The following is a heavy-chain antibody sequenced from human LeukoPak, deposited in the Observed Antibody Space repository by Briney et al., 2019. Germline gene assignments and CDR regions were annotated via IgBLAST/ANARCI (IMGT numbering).Heavy chain of an antibody. J-gene: IGHJ4*02. Sequence: ASVKVSCKASGYTFIDYYMHWVRQAPGQGLEWMGWINPKSGGTSYAQRFQGRVTMTKDTSISTAYMELSSLRPDDTAAYYCARDPRIIAVAGPYHFDHWGQGTLVTVSP. CDR1: GYTFIDYY. D-gene: IGHD6-19*01. V-gene: IGHV1-2*02. CDR2: INPKSGGT. CDR3: ARDPRIIAVAGPYHFDH.